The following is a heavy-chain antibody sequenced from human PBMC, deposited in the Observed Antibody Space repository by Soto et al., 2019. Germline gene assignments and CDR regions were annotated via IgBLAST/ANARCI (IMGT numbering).Heavy chain of an antibody. Sequence: SGPTLVNPTETLTLTCTVSGFSLSNARMGVSWIRQPPGKALEWLAHIFSNDEKSYSTSLKSRLTISKDTSKSQVALTMTNMDPVDTATYYCARMSYYDILTGQYYFDYWGQGTLVTAPQ. CDR3: ARMSYYDILTGQYYFDY. CDR1: GFSLSNARMG. CDR2: IFSNDEK. V-gene: IGHV2-26*01. J-gene: IGHJ4*02. D-gene: IGHD3-9*01.